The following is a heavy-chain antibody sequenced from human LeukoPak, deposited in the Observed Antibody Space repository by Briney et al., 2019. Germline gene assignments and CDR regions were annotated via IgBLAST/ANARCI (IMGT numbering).Heavy chain of an antibody. CDR3: ARVGGIAVAGEAFDI. CDR1: GFTFSSYW. V-gene: IGHV3-7*03. Sequence: GGSLRLSCAASGFTFSSYWMSWVRQAPGKGLEWVANIKQDGSEKYYVDSVKGRFTISRDNAKKSLYLQMNSLRAEDTAVYYCARVGGIAVAGEAFDIWGQGTMVTVSS. J-gene: IGHJ3*02. CDR2: IKQDGSEK. D-gene: IGHD6-19*01.